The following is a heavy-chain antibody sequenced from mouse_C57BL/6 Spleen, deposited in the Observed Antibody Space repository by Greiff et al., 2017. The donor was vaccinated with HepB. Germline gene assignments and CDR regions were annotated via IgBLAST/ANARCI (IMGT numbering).Heavy chain of an antibody. J-gene: IGHJ3*01. Sequence: EVKVEESGAELVKPGASVKLSCTASGFNIKDYYMHWVKQRTEQGLEWIGRIDPEDGETKYAPKFQGKATITADTSSNTAYLQLSSLTSEDTAVYYCARSFSNWDRFAYWGQGTLVTVSA. CDR2: IDPEDGET. D-gene: IGHD4-1*01. V-gene: IGHV14-2*01. CDR3: ARSFSNWDRFAY. CDR1: GFNIKDYY.